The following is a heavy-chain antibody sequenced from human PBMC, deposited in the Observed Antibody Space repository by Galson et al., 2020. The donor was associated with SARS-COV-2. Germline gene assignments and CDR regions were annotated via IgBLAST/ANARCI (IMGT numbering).Heavy chain of an antibody. CDR2: IRSKAYGGTT. J-gene: IGHJ3*02. V-gene: IGHV3-49*03. CDR1: GFTFGDYA. D-gene: IGHD6-6*01. CDR3: TRYAEYSSSYNAFDI. Sequence: GGSLRLSCTASGFTFGDYAMSWFRQAPGKGLEWVGFIRSKAYGGTTEYAASVKGRFTISRDDSKSIAYLQMNSLKTEDTAVYYCTRYAEYSSSYNAFDIWGQGTMVTVSS.